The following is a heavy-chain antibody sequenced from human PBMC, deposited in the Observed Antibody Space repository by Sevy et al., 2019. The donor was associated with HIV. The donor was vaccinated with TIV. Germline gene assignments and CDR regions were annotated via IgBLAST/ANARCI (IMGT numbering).Heavy chain of an antibody. CDR3: AKDGLGVVHALPPNSWLDT. Sequence: ASVKVSCKSSGDTFTKYYMHWVRQAPGQGLEWVGIINPSTGDTRYAQSFEGRVTMTRDTSASTIYMQLNNLSSDDTALYFCAKDGLGVVHALPPNSWLDTWGQGTLVTVSS. CDR1: GDTFTKYY. D-gene: IGHD3-3*01. J-gene: IGHJ5*02. V-gene: IGHV1-46*01. CDR2: INPSTGDT.